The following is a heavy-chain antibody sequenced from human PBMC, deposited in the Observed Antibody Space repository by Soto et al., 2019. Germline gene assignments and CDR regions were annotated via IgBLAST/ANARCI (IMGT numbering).Heavy chain of an antibody. CDR3: TTALSNRGGPRDY. CDR1: GFTFSNAW. CDR2: IKSKTDGGTT. V-gene: IGHV3-15*07. J-gene: IGHJ4*02. D-gene: IGHD3-16*01. Sequence: GGSLRLSCAASGFTFSNAWMNWVRQAPGKGLEWVGRIKSKTDGGTTDYAAPVKGRFTISRDDSKNTLYLQMNSLKTEDTAVYYCTTALSNRGGPRDYWGQGTLVTVSS.